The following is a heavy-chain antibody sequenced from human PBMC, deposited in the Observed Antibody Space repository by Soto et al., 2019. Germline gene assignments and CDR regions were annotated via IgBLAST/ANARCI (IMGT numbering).Heavy chain of an antibody. V-gene: IGHV1-24*01. D-gene: IGHD3-9*01. Sequence: ASVKVSCKVSGYTLTELSMHWVRQAPGKGLEWMGGFDPEDGETIYAQKFQGRVTMTEDTSTDTAYMELSSLRSEDTAVYYCATLDILTGYYNFFYMDVWGKGTTVTVSS. CDR1: GYTLTELS. CDR3: ATLDILTGYYNFFYMDV. J-gene: IGHJ6*03. CDR2: FDPEDGET.